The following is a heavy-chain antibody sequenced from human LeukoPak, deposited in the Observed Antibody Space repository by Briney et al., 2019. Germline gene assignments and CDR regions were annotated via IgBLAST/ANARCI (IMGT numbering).Heavy chain of an antibody. Sequence: SVKVSCKASGGTFSSYAISWVRQAPGQGLEWMGGIIPIFGTANYAQKFQGRVTITADESTSTAYMELSSLRSEDTAVYYCARDGHRRYHYDSSGREDAFDIWGQGTMVTVSS. CDR2: IIPIFGTA. CDR1: GGTFSSYA. CDR3: ARDGHRRYHYDSSGREDAFDI. V-gene: IGHV1-69*13. J-gene: IGHJ3*02. D-gene: IGHD3-22*01.